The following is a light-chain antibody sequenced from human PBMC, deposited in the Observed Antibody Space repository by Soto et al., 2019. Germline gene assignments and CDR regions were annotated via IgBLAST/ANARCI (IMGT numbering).Light chain of an antibody. Sequence: QSALTQPASVSGSPGQSITISCTGTSSDVGSYNLVSWYQQHPGKAPKLMIYEVSKRPSGVSNRFSGSKSGNTASLTIAGDQAEDEADYSWCSGAGIVVFGGGTKLTVL. CDR2: EVS. CDR1: SSDVGSYNL. V-gene: IGLV2-23*02. CDR3: CSGAGIVV. J-gene: IGLJ2*01.